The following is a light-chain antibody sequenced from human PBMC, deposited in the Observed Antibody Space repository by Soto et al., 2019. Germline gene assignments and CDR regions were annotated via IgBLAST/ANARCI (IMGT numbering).Light chain of an antibody. CDR1: QNVRSY. Sequence: EIVWTQSPATLSLSPGERATLSCGASQNVRSYLAWYQQKPGQAPRLLIYDVSNRATGIPARFSGSGSGTDFTLTISSLEPEDFAVYYCQQRSNWPITFGQGTRLEIK. J-gene: IGKJ5*01. CDR3: QQRSNWPIT. CDR2: DVS. V-gene: IGKV3-11*01.